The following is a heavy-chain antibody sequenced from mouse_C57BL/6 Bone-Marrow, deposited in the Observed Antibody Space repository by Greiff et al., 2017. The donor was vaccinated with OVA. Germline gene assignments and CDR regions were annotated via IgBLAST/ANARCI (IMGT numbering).Heavy chain of an antibody. Sequence: EVQLQQSGTVLARPGASVKMSCKTSGYTFTSYWMHWVKQRPGQGLEWIGAIYPGNSDTSSNQKFKGKAKRTAVTSASTAYMELSSLTNEDSAVYYCTRGWDAWFADWGQGTLVTVSA. D-gene: IGHD4-1*01. J-gene: IGHJ3*01. CDR2: IYPGNSDT. CDR3: TRGWDAWFAD. CDR1: GYTFTSYW. V-gene: IGHV1-5*01.